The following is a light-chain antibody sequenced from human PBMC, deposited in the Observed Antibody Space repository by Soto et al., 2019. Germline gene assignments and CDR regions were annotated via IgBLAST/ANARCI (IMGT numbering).Light chain of an antibody. CDR2: NVN. CDR1: SSDVGNYNY. V-gene: IGLV2-14*01. Sequence: QSALNQSASVSGSPGQSITISCTGTSSDVGNYNYVSWYQQHPGEVPKLIIFNVNDRPSGVSNRFSGSKSGNTASLTISGLQAEDEADYYCSSFTSSTTYVFGTGTKVTVL. CDR3: SSFTSSTTYV. J-gene: IGLJ1*01.